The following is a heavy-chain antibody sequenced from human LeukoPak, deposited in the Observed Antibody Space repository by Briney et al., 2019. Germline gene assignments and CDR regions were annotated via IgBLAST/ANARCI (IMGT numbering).Heavy chain of an antibody. Sequence: PGGSLRLSCAASGFTSGFAFSIYAMSWVRQTPGKGLEWVSVITGNSGETYYADSVKGRVTMYRDNSTSTLYLQMNSLRAEDTAVYYCAKGQTSESRFDYWGQGTLVTVSS. J-gene: IGHJ4*02. CDR2: ITGNSGET. V-gene: IGHV3-23*01. CDR1: GFAFSIYA. CDR3: AKGQTSESRFDY.